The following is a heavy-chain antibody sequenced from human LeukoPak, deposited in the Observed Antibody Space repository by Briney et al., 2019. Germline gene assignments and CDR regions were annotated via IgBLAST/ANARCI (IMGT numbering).Heavy chain of an antibody. D-gene: IGHD6-13*01. J-gene: IGHJ4*02. CDR1: GGSIRSSY. Sequence: SETLSLTCTVSGGSIRSSYWSWIRQPAGKELEWIGRIYTSGSTNYNPSLKSRVTLSVDTSKNQFSLKLTSVTAADTAVYHCARMLIAAAGTRFDNWGQGTLVTVSS. CDR2: IYTSGST. CDR3: ARMLIAAAGTRFDN. V-gene: IGHV4-4*07.